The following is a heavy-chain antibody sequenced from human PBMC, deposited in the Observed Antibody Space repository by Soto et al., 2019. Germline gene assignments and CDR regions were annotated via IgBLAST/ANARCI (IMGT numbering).Heavy chain of an antibody. V-gene: IGHV5-51*01. CDR1: GYSFTSYW. D-gene: IGHD5-18*01. Sequence: PGESLKISCKGSGYSFTSYWIGWVRQMPGKGLEWMGIIYPGDSDTRYSPSFQGQVTISADKSIGTAYLQWSSLKASDTAMYYCARRGYSYGYPDYYYYMDVWGKGTTVTVSS. CDR3: ARRGYSYGYPDYYYYMDV. CDR2: IYPGDSDT. J-gene: IGHJ6*03.